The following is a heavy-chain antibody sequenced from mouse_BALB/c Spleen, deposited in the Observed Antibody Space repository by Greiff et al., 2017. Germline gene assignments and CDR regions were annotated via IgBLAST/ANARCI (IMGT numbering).Heavy chain of an antibody. CDR1: GFTFSSFG. CDR2: ISSGSSTI. V-gene: IGHV5-17*02. Sequence: EVQRVESGGGLVQPGGSRKLSCAASGFTFSSFGMHWVRQAPEKGLEWVAYISSGSSTIYYADTVKGRFTISRDNPKNTLFLQMTSLRSEDTAMYYCARTPYYGNYEGRYYAMDYWGQGTSVTVSS. J-gene: IGHJ4*01. CDR3: ARTPYYGNYEGRYYAMDY. D-gene: IGHD2-10*01.